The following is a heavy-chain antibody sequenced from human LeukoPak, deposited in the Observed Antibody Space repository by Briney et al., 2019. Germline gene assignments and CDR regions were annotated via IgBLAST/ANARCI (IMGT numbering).Heavy chain of an antibody. CDR3: ARVYYDFWSGYYHLDY. CDR1: GFTVSSNY. CDR2: IYSGGST. V-gene: IGHV3-66*02. Sequence: GGSLRLSCAASGFTVSSNYMSWVRQAPGKGLEWVSVIYSGGSTYYADSVKGRFTISRDNSKNTLHLQMNSLRAEDTAVYYCARVYYDFWSGYYHLDYWGQGTLVTVSS. D-gene: IGHD3-3*01. J-gene: IGHJ4*02.